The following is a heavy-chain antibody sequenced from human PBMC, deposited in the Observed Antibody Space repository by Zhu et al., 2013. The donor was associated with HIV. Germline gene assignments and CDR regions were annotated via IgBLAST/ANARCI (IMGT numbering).Heavy chain of an antibody. Sequence: QVQLVQSGAEVKKPGASVKVSCKASGYTFTGYYMHWVRQAPGQGLEWMGWINPNSGGTNYAQKFQGRVTMTRDTSISTAYMALSRLRSDDTAIYYCARSKLTGASGFHYWGQGNPWSPSPQ. V-gene: IGHV1-2*02. CDR3: ARSKLTGASGFHY. CDR2: INPNSGGT. D-gene: IGHD7-27*01. CDR1: GYTFTGYY. J-gene: IGHJ4*02.